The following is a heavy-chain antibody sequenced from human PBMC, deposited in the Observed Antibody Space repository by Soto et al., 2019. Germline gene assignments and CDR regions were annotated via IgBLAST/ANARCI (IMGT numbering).Heavy chain of an antibody. CDR2: IYYSGST. V-gene: IGHV4-31*03. CDR1: GGSISSGGYY. Sequence: PSETLSLTCTVSGGSISSGGYYWSWIRQHPGKGLEWIGYIYYSGSTYYNPSLKSRVTISVDTSKNQFSLKLSSVTAADTAVYYCARYWGDHFNWFDPWGQGTLVTVSS. CDR3: ARYWGDHFNWFDP. D-gene: IGHD2-21*01. J-gene: IGHJ5*02.